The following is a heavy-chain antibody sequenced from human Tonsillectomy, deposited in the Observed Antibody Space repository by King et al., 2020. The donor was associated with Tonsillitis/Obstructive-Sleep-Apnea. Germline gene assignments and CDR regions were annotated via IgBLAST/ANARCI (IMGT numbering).Heavy chain of an antibody. CDR3: ARGIQGYCSGGSCPGYFQH. CDR2: IYYSGST. Sequence: VPLQESGPGLVKPSETLSLTCTVSGGSVNSGGYYWSWIRQPPGKGLEWIGYIYYSGSTNYNPSLKSRVTISLDTSKNQFSLKLSSVTAADTAVYYCARGIQGYCSGGSCPGYFQHWGQGPLVTVSS. V-gene: IGHV4-61*08. D-gene: IGHD2-15*01. J-gene: IGHJ1*01. CDR1: GGSVNSGGYY.